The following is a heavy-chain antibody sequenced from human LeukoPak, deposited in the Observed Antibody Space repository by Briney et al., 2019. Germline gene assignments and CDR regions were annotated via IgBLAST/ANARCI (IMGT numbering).Heavy chain of an antibody. V-gene: IGHV4-39*07. Sequence: SETLSLTCTVSGGSISSSSYYWGWIRQPPGKGLEWIGSIYYSGSTYYNPSLKSRVTISVDTSKNQFSLKLSSVTAADTAVYYCARGFRIAAAGTPSGYYYMDVWGKGTTVTVSS. D-gene: IGHD6-13*01. CDR1: GGSISSSSYY. CDR3: ARGFRIAAAGTPSGYYYMDV. J-gene: IGHJ6*03. CDR2: IYYSGST.